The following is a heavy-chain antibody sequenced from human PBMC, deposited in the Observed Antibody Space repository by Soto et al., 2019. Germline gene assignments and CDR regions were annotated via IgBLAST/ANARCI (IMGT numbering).Heavy chain of an antibody. CDR2: INYSET. D-gene: IGHD2-8*02. CDR3: ARHFCTGGACYFDY. CDR1: GGSITSRIYY. J-gene: IGHJ4*02. Sequence: QLQLQESGPGLMKPSETLSLTCTVSGGSITSRIYYWGWIRQPPGKGLEWIGTINYSETYYNPSLKSRLTTSIETSRNQFSLRLSSVTDADTAVYYCARHFCTGGACYFDYWGQGTLLTVSS. V-gene: IGHV4-39*01.